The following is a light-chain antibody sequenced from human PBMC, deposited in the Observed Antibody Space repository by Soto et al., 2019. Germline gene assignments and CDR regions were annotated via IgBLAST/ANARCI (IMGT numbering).Light chain of an antibody. CDR3: AAWDDSLSGVV. V-gene: IGLV1-47*01. J-gene: IGLJ2*01. CDR2: RND. Sequence: QLVLTQPPSASGTPGQRVTISCSGSSSNIGSNYVYWYQQLAGTAPKLLLHRNDQRPSGVPDRFSDSKSGTSASLAISGLRSEDEADYYCAAWDDSLSGVVFGGGTKLTVL. CDR1: SSNIGSNY.